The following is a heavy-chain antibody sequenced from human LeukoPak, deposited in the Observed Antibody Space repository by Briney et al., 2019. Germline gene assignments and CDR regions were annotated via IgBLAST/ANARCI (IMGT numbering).Heavy chain of an antibody. J-gene: IGHJ3*02. CDR1: GGSFSGYY. CDR3: ARGAHLRAARGCGFDI. Sequence: SETLSLTCAVYGGSFSGYYWSWTRQPPGKGLEWIGEINHSGSTNYNPSLKSRVTISVDTSTNQFSLKLSSVTAADTAVYYCARGAHLRAARGCGFDIWGQGTMVTVSS. D-gene: IGHD6-6*01. V-gene: IGHV4-34*01. CDR2: INHSGST.